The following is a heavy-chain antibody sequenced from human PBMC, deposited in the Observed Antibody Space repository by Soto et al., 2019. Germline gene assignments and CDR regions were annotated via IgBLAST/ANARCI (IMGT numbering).Heavy chain of an antibody. D-gene: IGHD6-6*01. CDR2: ISGSGGST. CDR3: ANHIAARTLGY. V-gene: IGHV3-23*01. Sequence: EVQLLESGGGLVQPGGSLRLSCAASGFTFSRYAMSWVRQAPGKGLEWVSAISGSGGSTYYADSVKGRFTISRDNSKNALYLQMNSLRAEDAAGYYCANHIAARTLGYWGQGTLVAVSS. CDR1: GFTFSRYA. J-gene: IGHJ4*02.